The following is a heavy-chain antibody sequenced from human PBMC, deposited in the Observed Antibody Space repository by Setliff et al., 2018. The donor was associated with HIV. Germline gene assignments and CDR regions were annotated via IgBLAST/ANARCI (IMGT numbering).Heavy chain of an antibody. Sequence: GESLKISCKASGYSFTNYWIGWVRQMPGKGLEWMGVIYPGDSTIRYGPSFQGRVTISADKSISTAYLQWGSPKASDTAMYYCAMFFSGTPFDFWGQGTLVTVSS. CDR3: AMFFSGTPFDF. D-gene: IGHD1-26*01. J-gene: IGHJ4*02. CDR1: GYSFTNYW. V-gene: IGHV5-51*01. CDR2: IYPGDSTI.